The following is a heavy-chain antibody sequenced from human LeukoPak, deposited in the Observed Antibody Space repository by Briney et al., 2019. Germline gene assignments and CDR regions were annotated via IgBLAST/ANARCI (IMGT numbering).Heavy chain of an antibody. J-gene: IGHJ6*02. V-gene: IGHV4-59*08. CDR1: GGSISSYY. CDR2: IYYSGST. CDR3: ARYGSGSYSFGMDV. Sequence: PSETLSLTCTVSGGSISSYYWSWIRQPPGKGLEWIGYIYYSGSTNYNPSLKSRVTISVDTSRNQFSLKLSSVTAADTAVYYSARYGSGSYSFGMDVWGQGTTVTVSS. D-gene: IGHD3-10*01.